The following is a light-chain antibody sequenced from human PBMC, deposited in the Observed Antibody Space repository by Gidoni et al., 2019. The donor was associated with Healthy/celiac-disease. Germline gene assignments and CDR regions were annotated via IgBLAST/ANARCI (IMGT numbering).Light chain of an antibody. J-gene: IGKJ3*01. Sequence: DIQMTQPPSSLSASVGDRVTITCQASQDISNYLNWYQQKPGKAPKLLIYDASNLETGVPSRFSGSGSGTDFNLTISSLQPEDIATYYCQQYDNLLTFGPGTKVDIK. CDR1: QDISNY. CDR3: QQYDNLLT. CDR2: DAS. V-gene: IGKV1-33*01.